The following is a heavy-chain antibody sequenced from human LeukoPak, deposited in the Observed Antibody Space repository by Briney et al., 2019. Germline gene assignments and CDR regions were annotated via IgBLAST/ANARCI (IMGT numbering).Heavy chain of an antibody. Sequence: PSETLSLTCTVSGGSISSYYWSWIRQPPGKGLXXXXXXXYSGSTNYNPSLKSRVTISVDTSKNQFSLKLSSVTAADTAVYYCARLVPAAKNYYYGMDVWGKGTTVTVSS. V-gene: IGHV4-59*01. CDR3: ARLVPAAKNYYYGMDV. CDR2: XXYSGST. J-gene: IGHJ6*04. D-gene: IGHD2-2*01. CDR1: GGSISSYY.